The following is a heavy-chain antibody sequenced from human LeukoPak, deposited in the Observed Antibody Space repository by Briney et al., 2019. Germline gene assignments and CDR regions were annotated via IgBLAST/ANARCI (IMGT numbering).Heavy chain of an antibody. CDR3: TLNLLYSSSWYG. Sequence: GGSLKLSSAASGFTFSGSAMHWVRQASGKGLEWVGRIRSKANSYATAYAASVKGRFTISRDDSKNTAYLQMNSLKTEDTAVYYCTLNLLYSSSWYGWGQGTLVTVSS. CDR2: IRSKANSYAT. D-gene: IGHD6-13*01. CDR1: GFTFSGSA. V-gene: IGHV3-73*01. J-gene: IGHJ4*02.